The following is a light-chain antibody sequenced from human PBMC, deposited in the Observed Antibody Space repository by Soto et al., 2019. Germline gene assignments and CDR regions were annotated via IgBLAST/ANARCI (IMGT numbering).Light chain of an antibody. Sequence: EIVLTQSPGTLSLSPGEGATLSCRASQSISSSYLAWYQQRPGQAPRLFIYGASRRGTGIPDRFSGSGSGTDFTLTISRLQPEDFAVYYCQHYGSSLTFGGGNKVEFK. CDR2: GAS. CDR1: QSISSSY. CDR3: QHYGSSLT. J-gene: IGKJ4*01. V-gene: IGKV3-20*01.